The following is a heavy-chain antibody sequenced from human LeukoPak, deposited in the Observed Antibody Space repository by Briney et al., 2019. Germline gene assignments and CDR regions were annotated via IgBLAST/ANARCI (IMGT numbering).Heavy chain of an antibody. D-gene: IGHD3-22*01. CDR2: IKQDGSEK. CDR3: ARDGGYYDAEYFQH. Sequence: GGSLRLSCAASGFTFSSYWMSWVRQAPGKGLEWVANIKQDGSEKYYVDSVKGRFTISRDNAKNSLYLQMNSLRAEDTAVYYCARDGGYYDAEYFQHWGQGTLVTVSS. V-gene: IGHV3-7*01. CDR1: GFTFSSYW. J-gene: IGHJ1*01.